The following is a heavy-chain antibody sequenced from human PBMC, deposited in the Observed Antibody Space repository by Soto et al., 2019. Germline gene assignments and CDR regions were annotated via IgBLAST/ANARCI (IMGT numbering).Heavy chain of an antibody. D-gene: IGHD3-10*01. V-gene: IGHV1-69*13. CDR3: ARDQVYMVRGDNWFDP. J-gene: IGHJ5*02. CDR1: GGTFSSYA. Sequence: SVKVSCKASGGTFSSYAISWVRQAPGQGLEWMGGIIPIFGTANYAQKFQGRVTITADESTSTAYMELSSLRSEDTAVYYCARDQVYMVRGDNWFDPWGQGTLVTVYS. CDR2: IIPIFGTA.